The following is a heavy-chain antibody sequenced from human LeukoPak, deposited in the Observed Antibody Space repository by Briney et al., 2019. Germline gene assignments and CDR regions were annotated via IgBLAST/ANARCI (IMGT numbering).Heavy chain of an antibody. CDR1: GGSISSSSYY. J-gene: IGHJ4*02. D-gene: IGHD6-19*01. Sequence: PSETLSLTCTVSGGSISSSSYYWGWIRQPPGKALEWIGSIYYSGSTYYNPSLKSRVTISVDASKNQFSLKLSSVTAADTAVYYCAGSSSGWYSRPGPTFDYWGQGTLVTVSS. V-gene: IGHV4-39*01. CDR2: IYYSGST. CDR3: AGSSSGWYSRPGPTFDY.